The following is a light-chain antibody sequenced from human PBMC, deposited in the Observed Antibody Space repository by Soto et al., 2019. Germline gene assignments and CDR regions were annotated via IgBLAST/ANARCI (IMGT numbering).Light chain of an antibody. CDR1: QSVNDNH. CDR3: ELYGGAPPRGT. V-gene: IGKV3-20*01. J-gene: IGKJ4*01. CDR2: GAS. Sequence: EVVLTQSPGTLSLSPGARATLSCRASQSVNDNHLAWYQQKGGQAPRLLIDGASTRATGVPERFSGSGFGTAYSLIIYGLEPEDSALYYCELYGGAPPRGTLGAGTAVEI.